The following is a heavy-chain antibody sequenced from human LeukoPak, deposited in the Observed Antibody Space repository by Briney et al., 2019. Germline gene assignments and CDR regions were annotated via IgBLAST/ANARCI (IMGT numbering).Heavy chain of an antibody. V-gene: IGHV3-7*01. J-gene: IGHJ4*02. CDR1: GFTFSSYW. D-gene: IGHD3-22*01. CDR3: ARDVFSPYYYDSSGHGDY. CDR2: IKQDGSEK. Sequence: PGGSLRLSCAASGFTFSSYWMSWVRRAPGKGLEWVANIKQDGSEKYYVDSVKGRFTISRDNAKNSLYLQMNSLRAEDTAVYYCARDVFSPYYYDSSGHGDYWGQGTLVTVSS.